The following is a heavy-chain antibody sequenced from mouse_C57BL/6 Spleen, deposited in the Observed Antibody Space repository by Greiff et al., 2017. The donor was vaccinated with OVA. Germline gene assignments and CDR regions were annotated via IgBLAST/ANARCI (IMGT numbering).Heavy chain of an antibody. D-gene: IGHD2-1*01. V-gene: IGHV5-16*01. CDR3: ARAGVYYGNYVGYYFDY. Sequence: EVKLVESEGGLVQPGSSMKLSCTASGFTFSDYYMAWVRQVPEKGLEWVANINYDGSSTYYLDSLKSRFIISRDHAKNILYLQMSSLKSEDTATYYCARAGVYYGNYVGYYFDYWGQGTTLTVSA. J-gene: IGHJ2*01. CDR2: INYDGSST. CDR1: GFTFSDYY.